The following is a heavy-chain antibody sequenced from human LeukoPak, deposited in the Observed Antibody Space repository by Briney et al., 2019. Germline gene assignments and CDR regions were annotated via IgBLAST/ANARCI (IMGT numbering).Heavy chain of an antibody. CDR2: IYYSGST. CDR1: GGSISSGGYY. V-gene: IGHV4-31*03. J-gene: IGHJ6*03. CDR3: ARKMSSIAARPPYYYYYYMDV. D-gene: IGHD6-6*01. Sequence: SGTLSLTCTVSGGSISSGGYYWSWIRQHPGKGLEWIGYIYYSGSTYYNPSLKSRVTISVDTSKNQFSLKLSSVTAADTAVYYCARKMSSIAARPPYYYYYYMDVWGKGTTVTVSS.